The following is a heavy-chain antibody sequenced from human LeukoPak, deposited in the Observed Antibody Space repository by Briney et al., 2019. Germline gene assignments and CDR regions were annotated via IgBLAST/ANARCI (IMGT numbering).Heavy chain of an antibody. D-gene: IGHD3-10*02. J-gene: IGHJ6*04. V-gene: IGHV3-48*03. CDR2: ISSSGSTI. CDR3: AELGITMIGGV. Sequence: PGGSLRLSCAASGFTFSTYEMNWVRQAPGKGLEWVSYISSSGSTIYYADSVKGRFTISRDNAKNSLYLQMNSLRAEDTAVYYCAELGITMIGGVWGKGTTVTISS. CDR1: GFTFSTYE.